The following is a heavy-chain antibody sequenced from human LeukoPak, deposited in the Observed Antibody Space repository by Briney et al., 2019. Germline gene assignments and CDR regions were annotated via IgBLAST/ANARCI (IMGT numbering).Heavy chain of an antibody. CDR1: GGSISSSSYY. V-gene: IGHV4-39*01. Sequence: SETLSLTCTVSGGSISSSSYYWGWIRQPPGKGLEWIGSIYYSGSTYYNPSLKSRVTISVDTSKNQFSLKLSSVTAADTAVYYCARPRAYSSSSYYFDYWGQGTLVTVSS. CDR2: IYYSGST. D-gene: IGHD6-6*01. CDR3: ARPRAYSSSSYYFDY. J-gene: IGHJ4*02.